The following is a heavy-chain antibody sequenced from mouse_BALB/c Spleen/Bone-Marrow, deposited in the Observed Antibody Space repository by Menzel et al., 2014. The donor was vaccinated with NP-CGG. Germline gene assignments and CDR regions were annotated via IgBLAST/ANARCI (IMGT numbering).Heavy chain of an antibody. Sequence: EVQLVESGGVLVKPGGSLKLSCAASGFTFSNYGMSWVRQIPDKRLEWVATISSGGTYTFYPDSVKGRSTISRDNTKNTLTLQMTSPKSEDTATYYCARRRDYDYFDYWGQGTTLTVSS. CDR3: ARRRDYDYFDY. CDR1: GFTFSNYG. CDR2: ISSGGTYT. V-gene: IGHV5-6*01. D-gene: IGHD2-4*01. J-gene: IGHJ2*01.